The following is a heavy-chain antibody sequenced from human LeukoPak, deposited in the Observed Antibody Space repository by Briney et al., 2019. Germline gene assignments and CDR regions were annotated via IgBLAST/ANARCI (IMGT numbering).Heavy chain of an antibody. Sequence: GGSLRLSWAASGFTLLLYSMHWVRQAPGKGLEWVAVISYDGNNKYYADSVKGRFTISRDNSKNTLYLQMNSLRAEDTALYYCARSGIQRMAVDDRDYYYYMDVWGKGTSVTVSS. CDR3: ARSGIQRMAVDDRDYYYYMDV. CDR1: GFTLLLYS. CDR2: ISYDGNNK. J-gene: IGHJ6*03. V-gene: IGHV3-30*04. D-gene: IGHD6-19*01.